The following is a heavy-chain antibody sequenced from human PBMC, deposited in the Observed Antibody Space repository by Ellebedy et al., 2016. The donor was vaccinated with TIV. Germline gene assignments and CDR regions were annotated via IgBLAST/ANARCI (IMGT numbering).Heavy chain of an antibody. CDR2: ISGSGGST. Sequence: GESLKISXAASGFTFSNYAMIWVRQAPGKGLEWVSGISGSGGSTYYADSVKGRFTISRDNSKNTLYLQMNSLRAEDTAVYYCAKPAYYYDSSGFDYWGQGTLVTVSS. CDR1: GFTFSNYA. V-gene: IGHV3-23*01. CDR3: AKPAYYYDSSGFDY. J-gene: IGHJ4*02. D-gene: IGHD3-22*01.